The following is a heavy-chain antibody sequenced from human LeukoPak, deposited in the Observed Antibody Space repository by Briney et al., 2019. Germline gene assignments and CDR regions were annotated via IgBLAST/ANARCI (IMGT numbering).Heavy chain of an antibody. J-gene: IGHJ5*02. CDR2: INTNTGNP. Sequence: ASVKVSCKASGYTFTSYAMNWVRQAPGQGLEWMGWINTNTGNPTYAQGFTGRSVFSLDTSVSTAYLQISSLKAEDTAVYYCARLSEDGSGSYPGLRFDPWGQGTLVTVSS. CDR3: ARLSEDGSGSYPGLRFDP. D-gene: IGHD3-10*01. CDR1: GYTFTSYA. V-gene: IGHV7-4-1*02.